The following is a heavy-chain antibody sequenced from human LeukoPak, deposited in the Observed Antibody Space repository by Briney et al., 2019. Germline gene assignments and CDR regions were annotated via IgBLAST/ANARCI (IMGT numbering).Heavy chain of an antibody. Sequence: GGSLRLSCAGSVFTFSDYYMSWIRQAPGKGLEWVSVIYSGGSTYYADSVKGRFTISRDNAKNSLYLQMNSLRAEDTAVYYCARVQISGYDYDAFDIWGQGTMVTVSS. D-gene: IGHD5-12*01. J-gene: IGHJ3*02. CDR2: IYSGGST. V-gene: IGHV3-66*01. CDR1: VFTFSDYY. CDR3: ARVQISGYDYDAFDI.